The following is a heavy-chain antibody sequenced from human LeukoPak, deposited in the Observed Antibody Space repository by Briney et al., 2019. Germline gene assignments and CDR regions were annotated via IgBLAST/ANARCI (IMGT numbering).Heavy chain of an antibody. CDR3: AKGGARWLQLYYFDY. CDR2: ISGAVGST. V-gene: IGHV3-43*02. Sequence: GGSLRLSCAPSGFTSDDYAMHWGRQAPGTGVKSFSLISGAVGSTYSADSVKGRFTISRDNSKNSVYLQMNSLRTEDTGLYYCAKGGARWLQLYYFDYWGQGTLVTVSS. J-gene: IGHJ4*02. CDR1: GFTSDDYA. D-gene: IGHD5-24*01.